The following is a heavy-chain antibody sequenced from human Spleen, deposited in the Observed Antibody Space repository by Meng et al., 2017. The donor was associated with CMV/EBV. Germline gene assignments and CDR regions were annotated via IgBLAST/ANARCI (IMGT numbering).Heavy chain of an antibody. J-gene: IGHJ4*02. Sequence: SVKVSCKASRGTFDSHTVSWVRQAPGQGLEWMGGIIPIFGTANYAQKFQGRVTITTDESTSTAYMELSSLRSEDTAVYYCAQDAVAGTGRAELWGQGTLVTVSS. CDR1: RGTFDSHT. V-gene: IGHV1-69*05. CDR3: AQDAVAGTGRAEL. CDR2: IIPIFGTA. D-gene: IGHD6-19*01.